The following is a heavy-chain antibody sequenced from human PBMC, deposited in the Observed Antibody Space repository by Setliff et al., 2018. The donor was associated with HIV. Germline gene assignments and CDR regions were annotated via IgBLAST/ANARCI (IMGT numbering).Heavy chain of an antibody. CDR1: GGSFNGYS. CDR2: INHSGST. D-gene: IGHD6-19*01. V-gene: IGHV4-34*01. CDR3: ARGHLSHIAVAGQLLGNWVDP. Sequence: SETLSLTCAVYGGSFNGYSWTWIRQPPGKGLEWIGGINHSGSTNYNPSLKSRVTISVDTSKNQFSLKLSSVTAADTAVYYCARGHLSHIAVAGQLLGNWVDPWGQGTLVTVSS. J-gene: IGHJ5*02.